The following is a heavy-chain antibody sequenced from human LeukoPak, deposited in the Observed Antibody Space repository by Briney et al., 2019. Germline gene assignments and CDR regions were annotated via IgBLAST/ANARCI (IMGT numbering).Heavy chain of an antibody. CDR1: GFTFSRSW. D-gene: IGHD2-21*01. V-gene: IGHV3-7*04. CDR2: INEDGSEI. CDR3: VRAYHPGGWFDP. Sequence: GGSLRLSCAASGFTFSRSWMTWVRQAPGKGLEWVASINEDGSEIHYVDSVKGRFTISRDNAKDSLYLQMNSLTAEDTAMYYCVRAYHPGGWFDPWGQGTLVTVSS. J-gene: IGHJ5*02.